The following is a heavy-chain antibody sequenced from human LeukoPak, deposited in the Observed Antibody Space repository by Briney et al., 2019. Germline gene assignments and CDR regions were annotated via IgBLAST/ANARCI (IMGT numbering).Heavy chain of an antibody. CDR3: ARVPYYDILTGYYNRGYYYYGMDV. D-gene: IGHD3-9*01. CDR1: GGSFSGYY. CDR2: INHSGST. Sequence: SETLSLTCAVYGGSFSGYYWSWIRQPPGKGLEWIGEINHSGSTNYNPSLKSRVTISVDTSKNQFSLKLSSVTAADTAVYYCARVPYYDILTGYYNRGYYYYGMDVWGQGTTVTVFS. V-gene: IGHV4-34*01. J-gene: IGHJ6*02.